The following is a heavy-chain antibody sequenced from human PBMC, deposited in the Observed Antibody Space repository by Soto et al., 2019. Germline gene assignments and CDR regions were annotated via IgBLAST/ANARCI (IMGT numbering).Heavy chain of an antibody. CDR2: IYYSGST. CDR1: GGSISSSSYY. Sequence: QLQLQESGPGLVKPSETLSLTCTVSGGSISSSSYYWGWIRQPPGKGLEWIGSIYYSGSTYYNPSLKSRVTISVDTSKNQFSLKLSSVTAADTAVYYCAGAYYYDSSGYYTPDGFFDYWGQGTLVTVSS. D-gene: IGHD3-22*01. CDR3: AGAYYYDSSGYYTPDGFFDY. J-gene: IGHJ4*02. V-gene: IGHV4-39*01.